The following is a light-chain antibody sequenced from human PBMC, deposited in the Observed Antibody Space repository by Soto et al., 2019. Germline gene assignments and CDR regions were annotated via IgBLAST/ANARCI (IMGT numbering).Light chain of an antibody. Sequence: VLTQSPDSLAVSLGERATINCKSSQSVLYGSNNRHYLAWYQQKPGQPPKLLIYWASTRESGVPDRFSGSGSGTDFTLTISSLQADDVAVYYCQQYYTPLWTFGQGTKVEIK. CDR3: QQYYTPLWT. V-gene: IGKV4-1*01. CDR1: QSVLYGSNNRHY. CDR2: WAS. J-gene: IGKJ1*01.